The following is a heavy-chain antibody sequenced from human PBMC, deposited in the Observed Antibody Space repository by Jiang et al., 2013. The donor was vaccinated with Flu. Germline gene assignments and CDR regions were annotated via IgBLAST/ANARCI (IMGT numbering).Heavy chain of an antibody. D-gene: IGHD5-12*01. Sequence: SSVKVSCKASGGTFSSYAISWVRQAPGQGLEWMGRIIPILGIANYAQKFQGRVTITADKSTSTAYMELSSLRSEDTAVYYCARDIVATIAYYYYGMDVWGKGTTVTVSS. V-gene: IGHV1-69*04. CDR3: ARDIVATIAYYYYGMDV. CDR1: GGTFSSYA. CDR2: IIPILGIA. J-gene: IGHJ6*04.